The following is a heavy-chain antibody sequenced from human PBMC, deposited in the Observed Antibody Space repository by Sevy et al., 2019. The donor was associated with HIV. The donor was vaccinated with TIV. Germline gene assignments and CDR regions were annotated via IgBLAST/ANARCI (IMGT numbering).Heavy chain of an antibody. V-gene: IGHV3-48*03. J-gene: IGHJ4*02. Sequence: GGSLRLSCVASGFTFSSYEMNWVRQVPGKGLEWVSYISSSGRTIYYADSVKGRFTISRDNARNSLYLQMESLRAEDTAVYYCARAQQVTMLVVIGGLYFDFWGQGTLVTVSS. CDR2: ISSSGRTI. CDR1: GFTFSSYE. D-gene: IGHD3-22*01. CDR3: ARAQQVTMLVVIGGLYFDF.